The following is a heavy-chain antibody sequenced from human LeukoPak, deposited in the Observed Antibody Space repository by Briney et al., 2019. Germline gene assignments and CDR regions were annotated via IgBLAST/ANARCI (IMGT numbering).Heavy chain of an antibody. J-gene: IGHJ4*02. D-gene: IGHD1-26*01. V-gene: IGHV4-30-4*08. CDR2: IYYSGST. Sequence: SQTLSLTCTVSGGSISSGDYYWSWIRQPPGKGLEWIGYIYYSGSTYYNPSLKSRVTISVDTSKNQFSLKLSSVTAADTAVYYCARTSGSYLYYFDYWGLGTLVTVSS. CDR1: GGSISSGDYY. CDR3: ARTSGSYLYYFDY.